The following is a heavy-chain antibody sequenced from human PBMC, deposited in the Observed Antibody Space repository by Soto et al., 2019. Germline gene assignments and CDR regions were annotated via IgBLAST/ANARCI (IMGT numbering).Heavy chain of an antibody. CDR2: LNPGNPDT. V-gene: IGHV5-51*01. D-gene: IGHD1-26*01. CDR1: GYSFTSYW. Sequence: PGESLKISCKASGYSFTSYWIAWVRQTPGKGLEWMGILNPGNPDTSYRPSFPGQVTIPAVWPSGTTYLQLSSLKASDSGTYYFARRHTGSYFDVYSWFDPWGQGTQVTVSS. CDR3: ARRHTGSYFDVYSWFDP. J-gene: IGHJ5*02.